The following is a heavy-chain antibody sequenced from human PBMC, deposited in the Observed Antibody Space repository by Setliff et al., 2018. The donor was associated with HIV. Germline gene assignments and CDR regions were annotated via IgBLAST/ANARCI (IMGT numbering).Heavy chain of an antibody. V-gene: IGHV5-51*01. CDR2: IYPGDSDT. CDR3: ARSNRGYDSRGFYRENWFDP. CDR1: GYRFTSYW. D-gene: IGHD3-22*01. J-gene: IGHJ5*02. Sequence: PGESLKISCKASGYRFTSYWIAWVRQMPGKGPEWMGIIYPGDSDTRYSPSFQGQVTISVDKSLDSAYLQWNTLKASDTAMYYCARSNRGYDSRGFYRENWFDPWGQGTQVTVSS.